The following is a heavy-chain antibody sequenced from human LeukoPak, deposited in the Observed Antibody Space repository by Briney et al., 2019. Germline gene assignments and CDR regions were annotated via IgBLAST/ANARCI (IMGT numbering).Heavy chain of an antibody. V-gene: IGHV3-66*01. CDR1: GFTVSSKY. D-gene: IGHD2-2*01. CDR3: ARAEDCSSTSCSHGYYGMDV. Sequence: GGSLRLSWAASGFTVSSKYLSWVRQAPGKGLEWVSVIYSGGSTCYADSVKGRFTISRDNSKNTLYLQMNSLRAEDTAVYYCARAEDCSSTSCSHGYYGMDVWGQGTTVTVSS. J-gene: IGHJ6*02. CDR2: IYSGGST.